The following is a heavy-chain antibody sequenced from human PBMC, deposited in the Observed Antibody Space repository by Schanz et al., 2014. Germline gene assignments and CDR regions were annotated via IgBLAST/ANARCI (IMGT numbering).Heavy chain of an antibody. Sequence: QVQLIQSGAEVKKPGASVKVSCTASGYTFTSYSMHWVRQAPGQRLEWMGMINPSGGSTTYAQKFQGRVTMTRDTSTSTVYMELSSLRSEDTAVYYCARDGVDAAAGGNYWGQGTLXTVSS. CDR3: ARDGVDAAAGGNY. CDR2: INPSGGST. V-gene: IGHV1-46*03. J-gene: IGHJ4*02. CDR1: GYTFTSYS. D-gene: IGHD6-13*01.